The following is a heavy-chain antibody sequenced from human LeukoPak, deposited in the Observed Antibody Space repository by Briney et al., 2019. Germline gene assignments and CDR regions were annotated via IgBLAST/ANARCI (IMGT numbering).Heavy chain of an antibody. V-gene: IGHV3-30*09. CDR3: ARELAAYSSGFDS. Sequence: PGGSLRLSCAASGFTFSSYAMHWVRQAPGKGLEWVAVISYDGSNKYYADSVKGRFAISRDNSKNTLFLQMNSLRAEDTAVYYCARELAAYSSGFDSWGQGTLVTVSS. CDR1: GFTFSSYA. J-gene: IGHJ4*02. D-gene: IGHD4-11*01. CDR2: ISYDGSNK.